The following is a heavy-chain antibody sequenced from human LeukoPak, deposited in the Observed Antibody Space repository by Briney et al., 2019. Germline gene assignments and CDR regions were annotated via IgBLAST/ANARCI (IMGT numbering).Heavy chain of an antibody. CDR2: MNPTSGNT. Sequence: ASVKVSCKASGHTFTTYDINWVRQATGQGLESMGWMNPTSGNTGYAQKFQGRVTMTRNTSISTAYMELSSLRSEDTAVYYCARGLYDSSHYYYYGMDVWGQGTTVTVSS. D-gene: IGHD3-22*01. CDR3: ARGLYDSSHYYYYGMDV. CDR1: GHTFTTYD. V-gene: IGHV1-8*01. J-gene: IGHJ6*02.